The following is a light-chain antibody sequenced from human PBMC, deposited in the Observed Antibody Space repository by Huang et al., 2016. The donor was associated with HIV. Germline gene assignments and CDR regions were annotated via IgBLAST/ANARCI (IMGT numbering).Light chain of an antibody. V-gene: IGKV1-9*01. J-gene: IGKJ5*01. CDR3: QHLNSFPIIT. CDR1: QVISSY. Sequence: IQLTQSPSSLSASVGDRVTITCRASQVISSYLAWYQQSPGKAPKLRIFAASTLQSGVPSRFSGSGSGTDFTLTISSLQPEDFATYYCQHLNSFPIITFGQGTRLEIK. CDR2: AAS.